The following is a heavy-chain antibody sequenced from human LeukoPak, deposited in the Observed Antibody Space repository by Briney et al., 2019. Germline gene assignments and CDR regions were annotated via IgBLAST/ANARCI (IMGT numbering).Heavy chain of an antibody. CDR3: ARDRGGYNYGPFDY. D-gene: IGHD5-18*01. V-gene: IGHV3-48*02. J-gene: IGHJ4*02. CDR1: GFTFSSYG. Sequence: PGGSLRLSCVASGFTFSSYGMNWVRQAPGKGLEWVSYISSSSSTIYYAESVKGRFTISRDNVKNSLYLQMDSLRDEDTAVYYCARDRGGYNYGPFDYWGQGTLVTVSS. CDR2: ISSSSSTI.